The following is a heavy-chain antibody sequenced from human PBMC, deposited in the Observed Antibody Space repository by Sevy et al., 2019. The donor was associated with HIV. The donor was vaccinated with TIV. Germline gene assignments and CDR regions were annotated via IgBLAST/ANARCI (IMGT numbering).Heavy chain of an antibody. CDR2: IHYSGST. Sequence: SETLSLTCTVSGGSISSYYWSWIRQPPGKGLEWIGYIHYSGSTNYNPSLKSRVTISVDTSKNQFSLKLSSVTAADTAVYYCARGRSGYSYGYLDYWGQGTLVTVSS. CDR1: GGSISSYY. J-gene: IGHJ4*02. D-gene: IGHD5-18*01. V-gene: IGHV4-59*01. CDR3: ARGRSGYSYGYLDY.